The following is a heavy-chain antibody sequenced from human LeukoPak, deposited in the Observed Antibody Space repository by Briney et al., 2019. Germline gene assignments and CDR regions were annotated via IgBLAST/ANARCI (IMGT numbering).Heavy chain of an antibody. V-gene: IGHV4-39*07. CDR1: GASISSQNYY. J-gene: IGHJ1*01. CDR2: IHHSDGT. Sequence: SETLSLTCTVSGASISSQNYYWGWVRQPPGTGLEWIGSIHHSDGTYHNPSLKSRVTISVDTSKNQFSLKLISVTAADTAVYYCVETPNYYYDSSGYLRWGQGTLVTVSS. CDR3: VETPNYYYDSSGYLR. D-gene: IGHD3-22*01.